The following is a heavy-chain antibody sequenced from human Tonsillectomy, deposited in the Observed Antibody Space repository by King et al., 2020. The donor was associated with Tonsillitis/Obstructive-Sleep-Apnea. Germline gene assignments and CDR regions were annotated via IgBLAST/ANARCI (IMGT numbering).Heavy chain of an antibody. CDR3: ARDPVSVVPAAMVGVNWFDP. CDR2: INPSGGST. Sequence: VKLVQSGAEVKKPGASVKVSCKASGYTFTSYYMHWVRQAPGQGLEWMGIINPSGGSTSYAQKFQGRVTMTRDTSTSTVYMELSSLRSEDTAVYYCARDPVSVVPAAMVGVNWFDPWGQGTLVTVSS. D-gene: IGHD2-2*01. J-gene: IGHJ5*02. CDR1: GYTFTSYY. V-gene: IGHV1-46*01.